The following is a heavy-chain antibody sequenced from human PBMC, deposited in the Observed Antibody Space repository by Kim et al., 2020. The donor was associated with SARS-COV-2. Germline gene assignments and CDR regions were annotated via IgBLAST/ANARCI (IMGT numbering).Heavy chain of an antibody. J-gene: IGHJ6*02. V-gene: IGHV3-9*01. CDR1: GFTFDDYA. D-gene: IGHD2-15*01. CDR3: AKDRALCSGGSCYDYYYGMDV. Sequence: GGSLRLSCAASGFTFDDYAMHWVRQAPGKGLEWVSGISWNSGSIGYADSVKGRFTISRDNAKNSLYLQMNSLRAEDTALYYCAKDRALCSGGSCYDYYYGMDVWGQGTTVTVSS. CDR2: ISWNSGSI.